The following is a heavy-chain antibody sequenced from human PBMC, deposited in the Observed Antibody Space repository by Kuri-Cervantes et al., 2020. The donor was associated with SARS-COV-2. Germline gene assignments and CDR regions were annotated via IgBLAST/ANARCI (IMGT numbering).Heavy chain of an antibody. CDR1: GFTFSSYG. CDR3: AKSADPLGYSYGYLFDY. J-gene: IGHJ4*02. Sequence: GESLKISCAASGFTFSSYGMHWVRQAPGKGLEWVAVISYDGSNKYYADSVKGRFTISRDNSKNTLYLQMNSLRAEDTAVYYCAKSADPLGYSYGYLFDYWGQGTLVTVSS. CDR2: ISYDGSNK. V-gene: IGHV3-30*18. D-gene: IGHD5-18*01.